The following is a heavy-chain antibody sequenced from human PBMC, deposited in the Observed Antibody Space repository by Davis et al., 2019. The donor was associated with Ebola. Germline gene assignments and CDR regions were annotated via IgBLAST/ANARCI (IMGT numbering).Heavy chain of an antibody. CDR2: IDPSDSYT. J-gene: IGHJ4*02. CDR1: GYSFTSYW. D-gene: IGHD3-10*01. Sequence: GESPKISCKGSGYSFTSYWISWVRQMPGKGLEWMGRIDPSDSYTNYSPSFQGHVTISADESITPAYLQWSSLRASDTAMYYCARPGDDMAMGGWGQGTLVTVSS. V-gene: IGHV5-10-1*01. CDR3: ARPGDDMAMGG.